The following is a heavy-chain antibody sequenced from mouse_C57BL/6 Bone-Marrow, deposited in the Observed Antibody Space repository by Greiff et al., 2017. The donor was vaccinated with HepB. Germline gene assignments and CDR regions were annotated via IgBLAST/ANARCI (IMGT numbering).Heavy chain of an antibody. D-gene: IGHD2-10*02. V-gene: IGHV5-12*01. CDR1: GFTFSDYY. CDR3: ARQSYGNYVGGFAY. Sequence: EVQLQQSGGGLVQPGGSLKLSCAASGFTFSDYYMYWVRQTPEKRLEWVAYISNGGGSTYYPDTVKGRFTISRDNAKNTLYLQMSRLKSEDTDMYYCARQSYGNYVGGFAYWGQGTLVTVSA. CDR2: ISNGGGST. J-gene: IGHJ3*01.